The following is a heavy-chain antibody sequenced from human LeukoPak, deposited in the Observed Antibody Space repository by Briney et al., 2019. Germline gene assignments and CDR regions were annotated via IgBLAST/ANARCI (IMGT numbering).Heavy chain of an antibody. CDR3: ARDPVATINYFDY. CDR1: GFTFSSYA. D-gene: IGHD5-12*01. Sequence: PXGXXXXSXXASGFTFSSYAMHWVRQAPGKGLEWXAVISYDGSNKYYADSVKGRFTISRDNSKNTLYLQMNSLRAEDTAVYYCARDPVATINYFDYWGQGTLVTVSS. J-gene: IGHJ4*02. V-gene: IGHV3-30*04. CDR2: ISYDGSNK.